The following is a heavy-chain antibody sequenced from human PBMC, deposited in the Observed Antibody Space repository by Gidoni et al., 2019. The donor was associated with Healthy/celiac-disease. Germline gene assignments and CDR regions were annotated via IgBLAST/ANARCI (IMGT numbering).Heavy chain of an antibody. CDR1: GGSISSYS. CDR3: ARGPGVPAAIHYYYYGMDV. CDR2: IYYSGST. V-gene: IGHV4-59*01. Sequence: QVQLQESGPGLVKPSETLSLTCTVSGGSISSYSWSWIRQPPGKGLEWIGYIYYSGSTNYNPSLKSRVTISVDTSKNQFSLKLSSVTAADTAVYYCARGPGVPAAIHYYYYGMDVWGQGTTVTVSS. J-gene: IGHJ6*02. D-gene: IGHD2-2*01.